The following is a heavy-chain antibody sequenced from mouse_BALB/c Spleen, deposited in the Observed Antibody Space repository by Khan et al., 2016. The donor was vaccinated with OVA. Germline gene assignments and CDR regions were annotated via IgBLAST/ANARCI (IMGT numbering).Heavy chain of an antibody. D-gene: IGHD1-1*02. CDR3: AKNRNGYFDY. CDR1: GFSLTNYG. J-gene: IGHJ2*01. Sequence: VKLEESGPGLVQPSQSLSITCTVSGFSLTNYGVHWVRQSPGKGLEWLGVIWSGGITDYNATFISRLTISKDISKSQVFFKMNSLQANDTAIYYCAKNRNGYFDYWGQGTTLTVSS. CDR2: IWSGGIT. V-gene: IGHV2-2*02.